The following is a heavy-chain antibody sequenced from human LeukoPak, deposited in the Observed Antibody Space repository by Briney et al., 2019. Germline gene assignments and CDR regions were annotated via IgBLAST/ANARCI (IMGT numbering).Heavy chain of an antibody. CDR1: GGSISSSSYY. CDR3: ARHSGSGSYYYYYMDV. Sequence: PSETLSLTCTVSGGSISSSSYYWSWIRQPPGKGLEWIGYIYYSGTTNYNPSLKSRVTISVDTSTNQFSLKLNSVTAADTAVYYCARHSGSGSYYYYYMDVWGKGTTVTISS. V-gene: IGHV4-61*01. J-gene: IGHJ6*03. CDR2: IYYSGTT. D-gene: IGHD3-10*01.